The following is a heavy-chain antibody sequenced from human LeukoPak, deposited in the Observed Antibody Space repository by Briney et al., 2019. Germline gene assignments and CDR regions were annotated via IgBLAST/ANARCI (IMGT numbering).Heavy chain of an antibody. V-gene: IGHV3-30*03. CDR3: ASSSSSWFDY. D-gene: IGHD6-13*01. Sequence: QPGMSLRLSCAASGFTFSGYGMHWVRQAPGKGLEWVAVLSYDGSNKYYADSVKGRFTVSRDNSKDTLYLQMNSLRAEDTAVYYCASSSSSWFDYWGQGTLVTVSS. J-gene: IGHJ4*02. CDR1: GFTFSGYG. CDR2: LSYDGSNK.